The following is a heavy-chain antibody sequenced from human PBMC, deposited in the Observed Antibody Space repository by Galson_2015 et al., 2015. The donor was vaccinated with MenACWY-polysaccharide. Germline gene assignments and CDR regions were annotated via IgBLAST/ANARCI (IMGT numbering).Heavy chain of an antibody. CDR1: GGSISTYS. J-gene: IGHJ4*02. D-gene: IGHD3-10*01. CDR2: IHRSGST. Sequence: LSLTCTVSGGSISTYSWSWIRQPAGKGLEWLGRIHRSGSTDYNASLKSRLTLSADTSKNQFSLKLRSVSAADTAVYYCARDPGEWGQGTLVAVSS. CDR3: ARDPGE. V-gene: IGHV4-4*07.